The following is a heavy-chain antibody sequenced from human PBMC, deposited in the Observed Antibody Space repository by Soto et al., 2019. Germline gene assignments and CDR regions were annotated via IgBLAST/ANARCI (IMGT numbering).Heavy chain of an antibody. CDR3: ARSPRNWGFDY. J-gene: IGHJ4*02. Sequence: GGSLGLSCAASGFTFSSYAMSWVRQAPGKGLEWVSAISGSGGSTYYADSVKGRFTISRDNSKNTLYLQMNSLRLEDTAVYYCARSPRNWGFDYWGQGTLVTVSS. D-gene: IGHD7-27*01. CDR2: ISGSGGST. V-gene: IGHV3-23*01. CDR1: GFTFSSYA.